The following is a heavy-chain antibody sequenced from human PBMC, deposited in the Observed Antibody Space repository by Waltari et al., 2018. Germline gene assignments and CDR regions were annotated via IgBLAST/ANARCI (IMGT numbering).Heavy chain of an antibody. D-gene: IGHD3-3*01. Sequence: QVKLQESGPGLVKPSQTLSLTCSVSGGSISRGRYYWNWIRQPAEKGLEWIGRIYTSGSTNYNPSLKSRVTISVDTSKNQFSLKLNSVTAADTAVYYCARDGDFWSGYYDDWGQGTLVSVSS. CDR3: ARDGDFWSGYYDD. CDR1: GGSISRGRYY. CDR2: IYTSGST. V-gene: IGHV4-61*02. J-gene: IGHJ4*02.